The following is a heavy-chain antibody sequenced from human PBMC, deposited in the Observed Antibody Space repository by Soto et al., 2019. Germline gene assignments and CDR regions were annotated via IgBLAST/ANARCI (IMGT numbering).Heavy chain of an antibody. V-gene: IGHV4-34*01. Sequence: PSETLSLTCAVYGGSFSGYYWSWIRQPPGKGLEWIGEINHSGSTNYNPSLKSRVTISVDTSKNQSSLKLSSVTAADTAVYYCARGEYCSSTSCLGKSNWFDPWGQGTLVTVSS. CDR1: GGSFSGYY. D-gene: IGHD2-2*01. CDR3: ARGEYCSSTSCLGKSNWFDP. CDR2: INHSGST. J-gene: IGHJ5*02.